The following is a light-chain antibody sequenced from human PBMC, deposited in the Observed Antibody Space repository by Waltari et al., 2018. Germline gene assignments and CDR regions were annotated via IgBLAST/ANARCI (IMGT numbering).Light chain of an antibody. CDR2: EAS. Sequence: DIVLTQSPATLSLSPGERATLSCSASQTGRTSLALYQQRPGQFPRLIIYEASKSATCGPVRFSGSGSVTEFTRTISSLEPEDFAVYYCQQRSGWPPMYTFGQVTKVEIK. V-gene: IGKV3-11*01. CDR1: QTGRTS. J-gene: IGKJ2*01. CDR3: QQRSGWPPMYT.